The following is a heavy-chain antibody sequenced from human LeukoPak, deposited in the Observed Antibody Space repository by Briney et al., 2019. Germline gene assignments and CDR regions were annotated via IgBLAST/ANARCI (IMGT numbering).Heavy chain of an antibody. CDR1: GFTFGDYA. CDR3: TRLVVGASAFDI. V-gene: IGHV3-49*03. J-gene: IGHJ3*02. D-gene: IGHD1-26*01. Sequence: GRSLRLSCTASGFTFGDYAMSWFRQAPGKGLEWVGLIRSKAYGGTTEYAASVKGRFTISRDDSKSIAYLQMNSLKTEDTAVYYCTRLVVGASAFDIWGQGTMVTVSS. CDR2: IRSKAYGGTT.